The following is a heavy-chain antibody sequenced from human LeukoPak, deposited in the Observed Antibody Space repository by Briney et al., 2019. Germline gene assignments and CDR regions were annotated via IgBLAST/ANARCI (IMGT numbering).Heavy chain of an antibody. CDR3: ARSGMIVADY. CDR1: GFTFSSYS. CDR2: ISGSSTTI. J-gene: IGHJ4*02. V-gene: IGHV3-48*04. D-gene: IGHD3-22*01. Sequence: GGSLRLSCAASGFTFSSYSMNWVRQAPGKGLEWVSYISGSSTTIYYADSVKGRFTISRDNAKNSLYLQMNSLRAEDTAVYYCARSGMIVADYWGQGTLVTVSS.